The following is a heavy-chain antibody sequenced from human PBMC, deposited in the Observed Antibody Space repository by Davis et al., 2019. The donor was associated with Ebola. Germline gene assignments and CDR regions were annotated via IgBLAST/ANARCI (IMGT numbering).Heavy chain of an antibody. CDR1: GYTFTSYG. D-gene: IGHD3-9*01. V-gene: IGHV1-18*01. CDR3: ARDSADDILTGYYNWGWFDP. J-gene: IGHJ5*02. CDR2: ISAYNGNT. Sequence: ASVKVSCKASGYTFTSYGISWVRQAPGQGLEWMGWISAYNGNTNYAQKLQGRVTMTTDTSTSTAYMELRSLRSDDTAVYYCARDSADDILTGYYNWGWFDPWGQGALVTVSS.